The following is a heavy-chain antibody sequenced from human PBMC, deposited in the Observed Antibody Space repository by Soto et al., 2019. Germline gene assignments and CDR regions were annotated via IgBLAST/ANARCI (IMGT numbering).Heavy chain of an antibody. Sequence: ASVKVSCKASGYTFTSYDINWVRQATGQGLEWMGWMNPNSGNTGYAQKFQGRVTMTRNTSISTAYMELSSLRSEDTAVYYCARVLNYYDFWSGPGVYGMDVWGQGTTVTVSS. V-gene: IGHV1-8*01. J-gene: IGHJ6*02. D-gene: IGHD3-3*01. CDR3: ARVLNYYDFWSGPGVYGMDV. CDR2: MNPNSGNT. CDR1: GYTFTSYD.